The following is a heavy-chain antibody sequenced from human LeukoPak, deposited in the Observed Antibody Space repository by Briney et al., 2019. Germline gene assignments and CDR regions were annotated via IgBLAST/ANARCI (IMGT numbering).Heavy chain of an antibody. CDR1: GYTFTGYY. CDR2: INPNSGGT. V-gene: IGHV1-2*02. D-gene: IGHD3-22*01. J-gene: IGHJ4*02. Sequence: ASVKVSCKTSGYTFTGYYMHWVRQAPGQGLEWMEWINPNSGGTNYAQKFQGRVTMTRDTSISTAYMELIRLRSDDTAVYYCARVSSRYYDSSGYLQRFDYWGQGTLVTVSS. CDR3: ARVSSRYYDSSGYLQRFDY.